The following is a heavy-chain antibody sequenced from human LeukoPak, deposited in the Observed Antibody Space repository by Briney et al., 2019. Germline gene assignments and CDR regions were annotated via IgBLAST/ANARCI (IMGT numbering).Heavy chain of an antibody. D-gene: IGHD6-6*01. CDR3: ARARIAARPAGGYYYYMGV. J-gene: IGHJ6*03. CDR1: GGSFSGYY. V-gene: IGHV4-34*01. Sequence: SETLSLTCAVYGGSFSGYYWSWIRQPPGKGLEWIGEINHSGSTNYNPSLKSRVTISVDTSKNQFSLKLSSVTAADTAVYYCARARIAARPAGGYYYYMGVWGKGTTVTVSS. CDR2: INHSGST.